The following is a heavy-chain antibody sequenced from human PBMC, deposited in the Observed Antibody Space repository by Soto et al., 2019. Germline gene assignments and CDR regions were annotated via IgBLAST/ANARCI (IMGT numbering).Heavy chain of an antibody. V-gene: IGHV4-39*01. Sequence: SETLSLTCTVSGGSISSSSYYWGCIRQPPGKGLEWIGSIYYSGSTYYNPSLKSRVTISVDTSKNQFSLKLSSVTAADTAVYYCARLYSGYDPYFDYWGQGTLVTVSS. CDR1: GGSISSSSYY. J-gene: IGHJ4*02. D-gene: IGHD5-12*01. CDR3: ARLYSGYDPYFDY. CDR2: IYYSGST.